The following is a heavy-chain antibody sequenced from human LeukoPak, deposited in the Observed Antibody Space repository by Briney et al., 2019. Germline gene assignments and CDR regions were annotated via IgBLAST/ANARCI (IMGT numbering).Heavy chain of an antibody. Sequence: PGGSLRLSCAASGFTFSSYWMHWVRQAPGKGLVWVSRINSDGSSTSYADSVKGRFTISRDNAKNTLYLQMNSLRAEDTAVYYCARYCSSGSCHYDAFDIWGQGTMVTVSS. CDR2: INSDGSST. J-gene: IGHJ3*02. CDR1: GFTFSSYW. CDR3: ARYCSSGSCHYDAFDI. V-gene: IGHV3-74*01. D-gene: IGHD2-15*01.